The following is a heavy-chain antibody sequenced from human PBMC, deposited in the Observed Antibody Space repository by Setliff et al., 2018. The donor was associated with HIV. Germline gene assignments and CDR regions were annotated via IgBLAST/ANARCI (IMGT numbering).Heavy chain of an antibody. D-gene: IGHD4-17*01. Sequence: PGGSLRLSCAASGCTFSDYYLNWFRLAPGKGLEWISHITNTGSSTNYADSVKGRFTISRDNAKYSLYLQMNTLRVEDTAVYYCMYGGRTATTHWGQGTLVTVSS. CDR1: GCTFSDYY. V-gene: IGHV3-11*04. CDR2: ITNTGSST. J-gene: IGHJ4*02. CDR3: MYGGRTATTH.